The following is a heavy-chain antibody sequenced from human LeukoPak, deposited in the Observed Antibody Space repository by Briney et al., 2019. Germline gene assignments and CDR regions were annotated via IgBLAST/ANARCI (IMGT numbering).Heavy chain of an antibody. CDR3: ARETIDITVIVVVRMGDAFDI. CDR2: IYYSGST. J-gene: IGHJ3*02. D-gene: IGHD3-22*01. V-gene: IGHV4-59*12. Sequence: SETLSLTCTVSGGSISSYYWSWIRQPPGKGLEWIGYIYYSGSTNYNPSLKSRVAISVDTSKNQFSLKLSSVTAADTAVYYCARETIDITVIVVVRMGDAFDIWGQGTVVTVSS. CDR1: GGSISSYY.